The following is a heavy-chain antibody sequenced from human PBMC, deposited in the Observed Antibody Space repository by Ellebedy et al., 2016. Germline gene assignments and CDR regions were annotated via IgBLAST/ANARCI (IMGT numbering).Heavy chain of an antibody. V-gene: IGHV1-46*01. CDR2: INSSGGRT. Sequence: ASVKVSCXTSGYTFTNYFIHWVRQAPGHGLEWMGVINSSGGRTTYAQKFQGRITMTRDTSTSTVYMDLSSLRSEDTAVYYCARELQLWGAFDVWGQGTMVTVSS. D-gene: IGHD3-10*01. CDR1: GYTFTNYF. J-gene: IGHJ3*01. CDR3: ARELQLWGAFDV.